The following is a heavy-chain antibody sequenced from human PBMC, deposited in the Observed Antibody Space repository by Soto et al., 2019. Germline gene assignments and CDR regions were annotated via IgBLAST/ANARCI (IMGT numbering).Heavy chain of an antibody. CDR1: GGTFSSYA. J-gene: IGHJ4*02. CDR3: ARGSWPYIYGPISSFDY. D-gene: IGHD5-18*01. Sequence: QVQLVQSGAEVKKPGSSVKVSCKASGGTFSSYAISWVRQAPGQGLEWMGGIIPLFGTANYAQKFQGRVTITADESTSTAYMELSSLRSEDTAVYYCARGSWPYIYGPISSFDYWGQGTLVTVSS. CDR2: IIPLFGTA. V-gene: IGHV1-69*01.